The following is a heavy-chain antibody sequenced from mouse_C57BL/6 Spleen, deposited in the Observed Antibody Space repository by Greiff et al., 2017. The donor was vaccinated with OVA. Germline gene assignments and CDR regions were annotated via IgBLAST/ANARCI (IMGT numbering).Heavy chain of an antibody. Sequence: EVMLVESGGGLVKPGGSLKLSCAASGFTFSDYGMNWVRQAPEKGLEWVAYISSGSSTIYYADTVKGRFTISRDNAKNTLFLQMTSLRSEDTALYYCATRYSNYPAWFAYWGQGTLVTVSA. CDR2: ISSGSSTI. J-gene: IGHJ3*01. CDR1: GFTFSDYG. V-gene: IGHV5-17*01. D-gene: IGHD2-5*01. CDR3: ATRYSNYPAWFAY.